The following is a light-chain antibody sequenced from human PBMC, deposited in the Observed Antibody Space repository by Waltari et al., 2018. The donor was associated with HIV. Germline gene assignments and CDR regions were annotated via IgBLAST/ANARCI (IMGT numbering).Light chain of an antibody. J-gene: IGKJ4*01. Sequence: EVVLTQSPATLSLSPGVRATLSCRASQSLSDYLAWYQQKPGQAPRLLIYDASNRATGIPARFSGSGSGTDFTLTISSLEPEDFAVYYCQQRSNWRRSGLTFGGGTKVEIK. CDR3: QQRSNWRRSGLT. CDR1: QSLSDY. V-gene: IGKV3-11*01. CDR2: DAS.